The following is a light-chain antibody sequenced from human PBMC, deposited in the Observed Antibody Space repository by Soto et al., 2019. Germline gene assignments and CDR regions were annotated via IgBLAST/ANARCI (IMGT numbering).Light chain of an antibody. CDR2: EVS. J-gene: IGLJ1*01. CDR1: SSDVVGYNY. V-gene: IGLV2-8*01. CDR3: SLYAGRNNYV. Sequence: QSALTQPPSASGSPGQSVTISCTGTSSDVVGYNYVSWYQQHPGKPPKLLIYEVSTRPSGVPDRFSGSKSGNTATLTVSGLQAEDEADYYCSLYAGRNNYVFGTGTKVTVL.